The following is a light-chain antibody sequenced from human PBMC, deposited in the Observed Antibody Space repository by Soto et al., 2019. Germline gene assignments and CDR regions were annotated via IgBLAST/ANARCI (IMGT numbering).Light chain of an antibody. J-gene: IGKJ1*01. V-gene: IGKV1-6*02. CDR2: AAS. CDR3: LQDYNYPPT. Sequence: ALPMTQSPSSLSASVGDRVTITCRASQGIRNDLGWYQQKPGKAPKLLIYAASSLQSGVPSRFSGSGSGTDFTLTISSLQPEDFATYYCLQDYNYPPTFGQGTKVDIK. CDR1: QGIRND.